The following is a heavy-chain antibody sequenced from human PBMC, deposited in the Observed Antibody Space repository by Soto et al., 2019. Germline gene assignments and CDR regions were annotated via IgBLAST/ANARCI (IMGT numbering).Heavy chain of an antibody. D-gene: IGHD3-22*01. Sequence: VASVKVSCKASGYTFTSYAMHWVRQAPGQRLEWMGWINAGNGNTKYSQKFQGRVTITRDTSASTAYMELSSLRSEDTAVYYCAVETDYYDSSGSLDYWGQGTLVTVSS. V-gene: IGHV1-3*01. J-gene: IGHJ4*02. CDR3: AVETDYYDSSGSLDY. CDR2: INAGNGNT. CDR1: GYTFTSYA.